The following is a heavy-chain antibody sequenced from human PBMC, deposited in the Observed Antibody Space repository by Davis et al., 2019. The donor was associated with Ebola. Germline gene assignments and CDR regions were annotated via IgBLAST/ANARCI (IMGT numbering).Heavy chain of an antibody. D-gene: IGHD6-19*01. V-gene: IGHV4-59*08. J-gene: IGHJ4*02. Sequence: SETLSLTCTVSSGSISSYYWSWIRQPPGKGLEWIGYIYYTGSTNYNPSLKSRVTISVDTSKNQFSLKLSSVTAADPAVYYCARQYSSGWLDYWGQGTLVTVSS. CDR2: IYYTGST. CDR3: ARQYSSGWLDY. CDR1: SGSISSYY.